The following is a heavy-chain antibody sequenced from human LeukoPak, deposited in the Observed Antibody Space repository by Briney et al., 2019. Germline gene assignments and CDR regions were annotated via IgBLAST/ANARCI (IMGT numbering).Heavy chain of an antibody. CDR3: AREVTTGLAGDWFDP. CDR2: IYYSGST. Sequence: SETLSLTYTVSGGSISSYYWSWIRQPPGKGLEWIGYIYYSGSTNYNPSLKSRVTISVDTSKNQFSLKLSSVTAADTAVYYCAREVTTGLAGDWFDPWGQGTLVTVSS. D-gene: IGHD4-17*01. J-gene: IGHJ5*02. CDR1: GGSISSYY. V-gene: IGHV4-59*01.